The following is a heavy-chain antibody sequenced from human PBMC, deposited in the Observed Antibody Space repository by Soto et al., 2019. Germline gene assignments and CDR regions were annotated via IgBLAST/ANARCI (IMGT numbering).Heavy chain of an antibody. Sequence: QLLQSGAEVRKPGASVKVSCKASGYTFIDYYMHWVRQAPGQGLEWMGWINPDTDDTHYAQKFQGRLIMTRDTSINTVYMELSRLTSDETAVYYCARDFFDRSGLYGMDLWGQGTRVTVSS. CDR3: ARDFFDRSGLYGMDL. J-gene: IGHJ6*02. CDR2: INPDTDDT. CDR1: GYTFIDYY. D-gene: IGHD3-22*01. V-gene: IGHV1-2*02.